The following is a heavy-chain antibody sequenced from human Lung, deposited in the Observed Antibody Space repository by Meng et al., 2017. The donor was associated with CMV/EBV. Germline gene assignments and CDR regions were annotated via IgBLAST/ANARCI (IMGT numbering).Heavy chain of an antibody. CDR3: AREEAMVGYYTNWFDA. CDR1: GFPFRSYA. CDR2: ISGSVGNT. J-gene: IGHJ5*02. Sequence: GGSLRLXXAASGFPFRSYAMSWVRQAPGKGLEWVSSISGSVGNTYYADSVKGRFTISRDNSGDTLYMQMSSLRAEDTAVYYCAREEAMVGYYTNWFDAWGQGALVXVSS. D-gene: IGHD5-18*01. V-gene: IGHV3-23*01.